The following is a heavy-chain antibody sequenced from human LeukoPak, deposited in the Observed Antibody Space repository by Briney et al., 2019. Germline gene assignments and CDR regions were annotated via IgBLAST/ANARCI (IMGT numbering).Heavy chain of an antibody. Sequence: SETLSLTCAVYGGSFSGYYWSWIRQPPGKGLEWIGEINHSGSTNYNPSLKSRVTISVDTSKNQFSLKLSSVTAADTAVYYCARTRGYSYYYYYMDVWGKGTTVTVSS. CDR3: ARTRGYSYYYYYMDV. CDR1: GGSFSGYY. J-gene: IGHJ6*03. V-gene: IGHV4-34*01. D-gene: IGHD4-23*01. CDR2: INHSGST.